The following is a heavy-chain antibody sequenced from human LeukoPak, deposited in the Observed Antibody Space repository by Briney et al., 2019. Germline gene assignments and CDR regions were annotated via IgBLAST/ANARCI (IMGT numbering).Heavy chain of an antibody. CDR2: IYNSGSP. V-gene: IGHV4-59*01. J-gene: IGHJ5*02. D-gene: IGHD3-22*01. CDR3: AKDLYYYDTNAYYFDWFDP. CDR1: GGSISSYY. Sequence: SETLSLTCTVSGGSISSYYWSWIRQPPGKGLEWIGYIYNSGSPNYNPSLKSRVTTSVDTSKNQFSLKLSSVTAADTAVYYCAKDLYYYDTNAYYFDWFDPWGQGTLVTVSS.